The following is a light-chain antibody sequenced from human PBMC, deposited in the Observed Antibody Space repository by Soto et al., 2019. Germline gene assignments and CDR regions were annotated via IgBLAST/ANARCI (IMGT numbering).Light chain of an antibody. Sequence: DIQMTQSTSTLSASVGDRVTITCRASQSISSWLAWYQQKPGKAPKLLIYDASSLESGVPSRFSGSGSGTEFTLTISSLQPDDFATYYCQPYNSYWTFGQGTKVEIK. CDR2: DAS. V-gene: IGKV1-5*01. CDR3: QPYNSYWT. CDR1: QSISSW. J-gene: IGKJ1*01.